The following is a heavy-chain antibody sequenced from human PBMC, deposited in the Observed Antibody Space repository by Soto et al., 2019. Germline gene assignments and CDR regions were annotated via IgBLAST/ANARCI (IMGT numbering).Heavy chain of an antibody. Sequence: PSETLSLTCTVSGGSIISRSYYWGWIRRPPGKGLEWIGSIYYGGSTYDNPSLKSRVSTSVDTSKNQFSLKLSSVTAADTAVYYCARTSSGYFNYWGQGTLVTVSS. CDR2: IYYGGST. CDR3: ARTSSGYFNY. J-gene: IGHJ4*02. CDR1: GGSIISRSYY. D-gene: IGHD3-22*01. V-gene: IGHV4-39*01.